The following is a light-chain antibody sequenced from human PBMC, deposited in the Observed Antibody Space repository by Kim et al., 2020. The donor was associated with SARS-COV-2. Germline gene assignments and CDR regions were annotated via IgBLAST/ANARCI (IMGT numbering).Light chain of an antibody. CDR3: QQYNNRWT. CDR1: QNINIW. Sequence: SSSVGDRITITWRARQNINIWLAWYQQRPGKAPKLLIFKASTLEGGVPSRFSGSGSGTEFTLTITSLQPDDAATYFCQQYNNRWTFGQGTKVDIK. J-gene: IGKJ1*01. CDR2: KAS. V-gene: IGKV1-5*03.